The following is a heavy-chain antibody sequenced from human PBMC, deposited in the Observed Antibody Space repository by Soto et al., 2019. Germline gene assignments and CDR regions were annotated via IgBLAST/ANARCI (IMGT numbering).Heavy chain of an antibody. J-gene: IGHJ6*02. CDR3: ARDQNNWNDPYYYYYGMDV. D-gene: IGHD1-1*01. CDR2: ISYDGSNK. V-gene: IGHV3-30-3*01. CDR1: GFTFSSYA. Sequence: GGSLRLSCAASGFTFSSYAMHWVRQAPGKGLEWVAVISYDGSNKYYADSVKGRFTISRDNSKYTLYLQMNSLRAEDTAVYYCARDQNNWNDPYYYYYGMDVWGQGTTVTVSS.